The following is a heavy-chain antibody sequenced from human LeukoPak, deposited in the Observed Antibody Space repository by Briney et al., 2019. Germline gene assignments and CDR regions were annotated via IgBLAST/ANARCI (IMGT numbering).Heavy chain of an antibody. J-gene: IGHJ6*02. CDR1: GFTFSSYW. CDR3: ARSSAPYYYYGMDV. D-gene: IGHD6-6*01. Sequence: GGSLRLSCAASGFTFSSYWMHWVRQAPGKGLVWVSRINSDGSSTSYADSVKGRFTISRDNAKNTPYLQMNSLRAEDTAVYYCARSSAPYYYYGMDVWGQGTTVTVSS. V-gene: IGHV3-74*01. CDR2: INSDGSST.